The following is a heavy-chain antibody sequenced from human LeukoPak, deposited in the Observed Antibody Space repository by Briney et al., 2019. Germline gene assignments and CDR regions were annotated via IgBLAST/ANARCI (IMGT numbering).Heavy chain of an antibody. CDR3: ARGTNGSGSYYRRIYYYYYMDV. V-gene: IGHV4-39*07. J-gene: IGHJ6*03. CDR1: GGSISSSSYY. D-gene: IGHD3-10*01. CDR2: IYYSGST. Sequence: SETLSLTCTVSGGSISSSSYYWGWIRQPPGKGLEWIGSIYYSGSTYYNPSLKSRVTISVDTSKNQFSLKLSSVTAADTAVYYCARGTNGSGSYYRRIYYYYYMDVWGKGTTVTVSS.